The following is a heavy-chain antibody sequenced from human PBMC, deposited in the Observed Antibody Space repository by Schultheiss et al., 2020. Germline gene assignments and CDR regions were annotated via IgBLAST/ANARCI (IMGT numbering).Heavy chain of an antibody. V-gene: IGHV2-5*02. CDR1: GFSLSTSGVG. D-gene: IGHD3-3*01. Sequence: SGPTLVKPTQTLTLTCTFSGFSLSTSGVGVGWIRQPPGKALEWLALIYWDDDKRYSPSLKSRLTISKDTSKSQVVLTMTNMDPVDTATYYCARIRITTNDPTHFDYWGQGTLVTVSA. CDR2: IYWDDDK. J-gene: IGHJ4*02. CDR3: ARIRITTNDPTHFDY.